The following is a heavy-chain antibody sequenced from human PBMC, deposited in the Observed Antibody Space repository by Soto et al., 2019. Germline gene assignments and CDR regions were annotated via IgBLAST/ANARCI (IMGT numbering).Heavy chain of an antibody. CDR3: ARHVWDKYRSSWYPDY. CDR2: IYYSGST. D-gene: IGHD6-13*01. J-gene: IGHJ4*02. CDR1: GGSISSYY. Sequence: SETLSLTCTVSGGSISSYYWSWIRQPPGKGLEWIGYIYYSGSTNYNPSLKSRVTISVDTSKNQFSLKLSSVTAADTAVYYCARHVWDKYRSSWYPDYWGQGTLVTVSS. V-gene: IGHV4-59*08.